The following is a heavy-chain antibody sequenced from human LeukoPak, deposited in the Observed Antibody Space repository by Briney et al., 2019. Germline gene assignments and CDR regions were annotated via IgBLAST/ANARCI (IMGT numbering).Heavy chain of an antibody. J-gene: IGHJ4*02. CDR3: AKDWIQFNRVFDCFDS. V-gene: IGHV3-23*01. CDR2: IGNTET. D-gene: IGHD5-18*01. CDR1: GFPFETNA. Sequence: GGSLRLSCATSGFPFETNAMSWVREAPGEGLEWVATIGNTETFYADSVTGRFTISRDNSKNTVNLQMNRLRVEDTAIYYCAKDWIQFNRVFDCFDSWGQGTLVTVSS.